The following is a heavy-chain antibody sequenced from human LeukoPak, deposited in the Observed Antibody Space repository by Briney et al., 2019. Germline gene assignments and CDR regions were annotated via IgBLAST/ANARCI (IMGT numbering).Heavy chain of an antibody. J-gene: IGHJ6*03. CDR1: GGTFSSYA. V-gene: IGHV1-69*13. D-gene: IGHD6-19*01. Sequence: SVKVSCKASGGTFSSYAISWVRQAPGQGLEWMGGIIPIFGTANYAQKFQGRVTITADESTSTAYMELSSLRSEDTAVYYCARAMVAVAGFYYYYYMDVWGKGTTVTVSS. CDR3: ARAMVAVAGFYYYYYMDV. CDR2: IIPIFGTA.